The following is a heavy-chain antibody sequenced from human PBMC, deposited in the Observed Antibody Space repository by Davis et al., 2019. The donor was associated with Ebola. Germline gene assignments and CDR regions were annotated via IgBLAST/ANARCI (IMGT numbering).Heavy chain of an antibody. V-gene: IGHV4-59*11. J-gene: IGHJ4*02. Sequence: GSLRLSCTVSGGSISSHYWSWIRQSPGKGLEWIGYIYYTGNTNYNPSLKSRVTISLDTSKNQFSLKLSSVTAADTAVYYCARGPLYGSGSYPLDFWGQGTLVTVSS. D-gene: IGHD3-10*01. CDR2: IYYTGNT. CDR1: GGSISSHY. CDR3: ARGPLYGSGSYPLDF.